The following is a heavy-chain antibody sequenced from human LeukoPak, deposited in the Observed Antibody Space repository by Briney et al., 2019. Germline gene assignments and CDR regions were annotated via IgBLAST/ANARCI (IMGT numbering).Heavy chain of an antibody. V-gene: IGHV3-30*02. J-gene: IGHJ6*03. CDR3: VKGQGAAYYYYYMDV. CDR2: IRYDGSNK. CDR1: GFSFSSYG. D-gene: IGHD1-26*01. Sequence: GGSQRLSCVASGFSFSSYGMHWVRQAPGKGLEWVAFIRYDGSNKNYPDSVKGRFTISRDDSKNTLNLQMNSLRAEDTAVYYCVKGQGAAYYYYYMDVWGKGTTVIVSS.